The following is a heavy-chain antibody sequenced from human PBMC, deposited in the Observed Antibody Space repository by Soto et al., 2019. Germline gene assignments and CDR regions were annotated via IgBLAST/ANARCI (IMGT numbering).Heavy chain of an antibody. CDR2: IKSSTENETT. D-gene: IGHD2-2*01. CDR3: VTVLPPATSWFDY. CDR1: GFTFSNVW. Sequence: PGGSLRLSCAASGFTFSNVWLSWVRQGPGKGLEWLGLIKSSTENETTDYALPARGRVIISRYESKNMLYLQLNSLKDEDAGCYYCVTVLPPATSWFDYWGQGTPVTVS. J-gene: IGHJ4*02. V-gene: IGHV3-15*01.